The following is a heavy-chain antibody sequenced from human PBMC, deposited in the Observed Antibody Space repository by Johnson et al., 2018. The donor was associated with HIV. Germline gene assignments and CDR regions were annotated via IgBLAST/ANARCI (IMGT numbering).Heavy chain of an antibody. Sequence: QVQLVESGGGVVQPGRSLRLSCAASGFTFSSYAMHWVRQAPGKGLEWVAVISYDGNNKYYADSVKGRFTISRDNSKNTLYLQMNSLRAEDTAVYYCARDRMRGATKDAFDIWGQGTMVTVSS. V-gene: IGHV3-30-3*01. CDR1: GFTFSSYA. D-gene: IGHD1-26*01. CDR2: ISYDGNNK. CDR3: ARDRMRGATKDAFDI. J-gene: IGHJ3*02.